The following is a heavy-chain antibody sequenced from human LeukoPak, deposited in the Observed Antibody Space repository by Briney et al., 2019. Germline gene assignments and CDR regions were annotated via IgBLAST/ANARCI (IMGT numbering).Heavy chain of an antibody. Sequence: GGSLRLSCAASGFTFTNYGMHWVRQAPGKGLEWVAVVWFDGTNKCYADSVKGRFIISRDNSKNTVYLQMNSLRAEDTAVYYCARDHVIKQAPPGYWGQGTLVTVSS. V-gene: IGHV3-33*01. J-gene: IGHJ4*02. D-gene: IGHD3-10*01. CDR3: ARDHVIKQAPPGY. CDR2: VWFDGTNK. CDR1: GFTFTNYG.